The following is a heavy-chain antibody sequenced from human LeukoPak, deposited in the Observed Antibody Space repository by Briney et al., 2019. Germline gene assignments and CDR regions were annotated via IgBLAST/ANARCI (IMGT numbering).Heavy chain of an antibody. D-gene: IGHD3-22*01. CDR2: INQDGSEK. J-gene: IGHJ4*02. CDR1: GFTFSTYW. V-gene: IGHV3-7*01. Sequence: GGSLRLSCAASGFTFSTYWMSWVRQAPGKGLEWVANINQDGSEKYSVDSVKGRFTISRDNAKSSLYLQMNSLRDDDTAVYYCARDRALYDSRRGYYYTEDDYWGQGTLVTVSS. CDR3: ARDRALYDSRRGYYYTEDDY.